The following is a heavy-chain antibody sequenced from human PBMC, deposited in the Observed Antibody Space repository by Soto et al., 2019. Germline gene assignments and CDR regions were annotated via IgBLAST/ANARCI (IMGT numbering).Heavy chain of an antibody. V-gene: IGHV4-59*01. CDR3: VTYRRNGDYVFHY. CDR2: IYYSGSP. D-gene: IGHD4-17*01. CDR1: WGSSSSYY. J-gene: IGHJ4*02. Sequence: SETLSLTCNVSWGSSSSYYWTWIRQPPMKGLEWIGYIYYSGSPNHNPPLTSRVTMSMDTSKNQFPLNLSSVTAAGTAVYYCVTYRRNGDYVFHYRGQGILVTVSS.